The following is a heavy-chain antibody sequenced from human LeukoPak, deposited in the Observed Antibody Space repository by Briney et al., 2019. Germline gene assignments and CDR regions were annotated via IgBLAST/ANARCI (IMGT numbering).Heavy chain of an antibody. J-gene: IGHJ4*02. D-gene: IGHD3-10*01. CDR2: IYNSGST. Sequence: PSETLSLTCTVSGGSISSSDYYWGWIRQPPGKGLEWIGNIYNSGSTYYNPSLKSRVTISVDTSKNQFSLKLSSVTAADTAVYYCARGSLWFGVWYFDYWGQGTLVTVSS. CDR1: GGSISSSDYY. CDR3: ARGSLWFGVWYFDY. V-gene: IGHV4-39*01.